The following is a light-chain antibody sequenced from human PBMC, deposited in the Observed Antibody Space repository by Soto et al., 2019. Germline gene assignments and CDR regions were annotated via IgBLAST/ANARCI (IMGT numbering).Light chain of an antibody. Sequence: LTQPPSASGTPGQRVTISCSGSSSTIGSNTVNWYQQLPGTAPKLLIYSNNQRPSGVPDRFSGSKSGTSASLAISGLQSEDEADYYCAAWDDSLVVFGGGTKLTVL. CDR3: AAWDDSLVV. CDR2: SNN. J-gene: IGLJ2*01. CDR1: SSTIGSNT. V-gene: IGLV1-44*01.